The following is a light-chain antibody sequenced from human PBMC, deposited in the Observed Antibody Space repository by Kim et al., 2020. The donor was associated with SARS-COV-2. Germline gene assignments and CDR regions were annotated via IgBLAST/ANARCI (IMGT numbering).Light chain of an antibody. CDR3: QQYDSYSYT. Sequence: ASIGARVTFTCRASQSISNWLAWYQQKPGKAPKLLIHDASSLESGVPSRFSGSGSGTEFTLTISSLQPDDFATYYCQQYDSYSYTFGQGTKLEI. CDR2: DAS. CDR1: QSISNW. J-gene: IGKJ2*01. V-gene: IGKV1-5*01.